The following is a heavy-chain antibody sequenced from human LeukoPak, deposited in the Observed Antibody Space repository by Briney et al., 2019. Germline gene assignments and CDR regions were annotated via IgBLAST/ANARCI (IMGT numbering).Heavy chain of an antibody. V-gene: IGHV4-30-2*01. J-gene: IGHJ4*02. Sequence: PSETLSLTCAVYGGSFSGYSWSWIRQPPGKGLEWIGYIYHSGSTYYNPSLNTRVTISLDRSKNQFSLELSSVTAADTAVYYCARGVEGFDYWGQGNLVTVSS. CDR3: ARGVEGFDY. CDR1: GGSFSGYS. CDR2: IYHSGST.